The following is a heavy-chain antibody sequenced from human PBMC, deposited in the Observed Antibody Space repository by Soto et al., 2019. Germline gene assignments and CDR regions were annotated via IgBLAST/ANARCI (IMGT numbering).Heavy chain of an antibody. CDR3: ARAVSPRDFWSGYYRRPNYFDY. CDR2: INHSGST. J-gene: IGHJ4*02. D-gene: IGHD3-3*01. V-gene: IGHV4-34*01. CDR1: GGSFSGYY. Sequence: SETLSLTCAVYGGSFSGYYWSWIRQPPGKGLEWIGEINHSGSTNYNPSLKSRVTISVDTSKNQFSLKLSSVTAADTAVYYCARAVSPRDFWSGYYRRPNYFDYWGQGTLVTVSS.